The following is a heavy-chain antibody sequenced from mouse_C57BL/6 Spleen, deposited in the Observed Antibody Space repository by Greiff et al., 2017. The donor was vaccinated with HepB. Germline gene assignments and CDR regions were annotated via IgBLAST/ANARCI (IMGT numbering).Heavy chain of an antibody. CDR1: GYTFTSYW. J-gene: IGHJ3*01. D-gene: IGHD3-3*01. Sequence: QVQLKQSGAELVKPGASVKLSCKASGYTFTSYWMHWVKQRPGRGLEWIGRIDPNSGGTKYNEKFKSKATLTVDKPTSTADMQLSSLTSEDSAVYYCARSGDSRAWFAYWGQGTLVTVSA. CDR2: IDPNSGGT. V-gene: IGHV1-72*01. CDR3: ARSGDSRAWFAY.